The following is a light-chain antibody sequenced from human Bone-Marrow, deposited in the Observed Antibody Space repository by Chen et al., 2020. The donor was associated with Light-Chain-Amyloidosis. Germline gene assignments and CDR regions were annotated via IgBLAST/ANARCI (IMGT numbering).Light chain of an antibody. V-gene: IGKV1-5*03. CDR1: QSISSW. Sequence: DIQMSQCPSTLSASVGDRVTITCRASQSISSWLAWYQQKPGKAPKLLIYKASSLASGVPSRFSGSGSGTEFTLTISSLQPDDCATYYCQQYNSYAWTFGQGTKVEIK. CDR3: QQYNSYAWT. J-gene: IGKJ1*01. CDR2: KAS.